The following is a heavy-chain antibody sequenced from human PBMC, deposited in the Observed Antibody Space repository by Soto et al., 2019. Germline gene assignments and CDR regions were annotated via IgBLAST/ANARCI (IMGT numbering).Heavy chain of an antibody. CDR3: AGGINYGGDSGRVDR. CDR1: GYTFTSYD. V-gene: IGHV1-8*01. Sequence: QVQLVQSGAEVKKPGASVKVSCKASGYTFTSYDINWVRQATGQGFEYLGWMNPNSGNTGYVKKFQGRVTMTRDTPXXTATARRSSLRTQETAGYYGAGGINYGGDSGRVDRWGPGTLVTVSS. CDR2: MNPNSGNT. D-gene: IGHD4-17*01. J-gene: IGHJ5*02.